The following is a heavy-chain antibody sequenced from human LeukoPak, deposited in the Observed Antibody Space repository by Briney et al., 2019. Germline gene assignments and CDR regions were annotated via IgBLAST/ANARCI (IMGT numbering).Heavy chain of an antibody. J-gene: IGHJ6*02. Sequence: SETLSLTCSVSIGSISSSKWWSWVRQSPGKGLEWIGEIYLYGTTNYSPSLTSRVAISVDTSRSQLSLKLRSVTAADTAIYFGARADESLVYGMDVWARGPRSSSP. CDR1: IGSISSSKW. V-gene: IGHV4-4*02. CDR2: IYLYGTT. CDR3: ARADESLVYGMDV.